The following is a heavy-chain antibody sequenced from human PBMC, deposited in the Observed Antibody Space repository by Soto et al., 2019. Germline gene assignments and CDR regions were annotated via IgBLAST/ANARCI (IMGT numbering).Heavy chain of an antibody. CDR3: ARESGEATATLDYYCFYMDV. CDR1: GCTFSDYY. D-gene: IGHD5-12*01. CDR2: INPNSGDT. V-gene: IGHV1-2*02. J-gene: IGHJ6*03. Sequence: QVQLVQSGAEVKKPGASVTVSCKASGCTFSDYYLHWVRQDPGQGPEWMGWINPNSGDTKYAQKFRGRVTMTRDTSDRTAFMELNSLKSDDTAVYYCARESGEATATLDYYCFYMDVWGKGTTVTVSS.